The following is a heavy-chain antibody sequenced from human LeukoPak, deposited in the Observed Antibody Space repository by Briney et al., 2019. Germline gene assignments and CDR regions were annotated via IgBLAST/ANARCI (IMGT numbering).Heavy chain of an antibody. Sequence: GGSLRLSCAASGFTFSSYSMNWVRQAPGKGLEWVSSISSSSYIYYADSVKGRFTISRDNAKNSLYLQMNSLRAEDTAVYYCARGVGAVAGTENWFEPWGQGTLVTVSS. CDR2: ISSSSYI. V-gene: IGHV3-21*01. CDR1: GFTFSSYS. CDR3: ARGVGAVAGTENWFEP. J-gene: IGHJ5*02. D-gene: IGHD6-19*01.